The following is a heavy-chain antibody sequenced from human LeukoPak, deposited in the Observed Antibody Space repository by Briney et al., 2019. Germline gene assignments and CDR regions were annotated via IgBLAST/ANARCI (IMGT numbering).Heavy chain of an antibody. D-gene: IGHD3-16*02. CDR1: GFTFSSYSMN. V-gene: IGHV4-39*01. CDR2: IYYIGST. Sequence: SGGSLRLSCAASGFTFSSYSMNWVRQPPGKGLEWIGNIYYIGSTYYNPSLKSRVTISVDTSKNQFSLKLSSVTAADTAVYYCARHIGGRYYYYYMDVWGKGTTVTISS. CDR3: ARHIGGRYYYYYMDV. J-gene: IGHJ6*03.